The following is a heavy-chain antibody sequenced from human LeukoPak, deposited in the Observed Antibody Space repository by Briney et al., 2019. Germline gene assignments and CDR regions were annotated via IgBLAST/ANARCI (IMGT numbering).Heavy chain of an antibody. D-gene: IGHD3-9*01. CDR3: ARDRYGGIIVN. Sequence: PSETLSLTCTVSGVSINTYYWSWIRQPAGKGLEWIGRIYSSGSTNYSPSLKSRVTMSVDTSMNLFSLKLSSVTAADTAVYYCARDRYGGIIVNWGQGILVTVSS. V-gene: IGHV4-4*07. J-gene: IGHJ4*02. CDR2: IYSSGST. CDR1: GVSINTYY.